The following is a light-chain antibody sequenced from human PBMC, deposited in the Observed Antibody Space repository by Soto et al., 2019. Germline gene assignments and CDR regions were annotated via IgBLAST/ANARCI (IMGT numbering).Light chain of an antibody. V-gene: IGLV1-36*01. CDR2: YDD. J-gene: IGLJ1*01. CDR3: AAWDDSLNAHV. Sequence: QAVVTQPPSVSEAPRQRVTISCSGSSSNIGNNAVNWYQQLPGKAPKLLIYYDDLLPSGVSDRFSGSKSGTSASLAISGLQSEDEADYYCAAWDDSLNAHVFGTGTKLTVL. CDR1: SSNIGNNA.